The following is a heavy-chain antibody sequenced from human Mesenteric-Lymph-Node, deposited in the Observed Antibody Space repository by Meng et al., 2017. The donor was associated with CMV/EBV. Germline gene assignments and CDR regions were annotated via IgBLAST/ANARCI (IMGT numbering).Heavy chain of an antibody. D-gene: IGHD3-9*01. CDR1: GGFISSSSYY. CDR3: ARGPSKLRYFDWLLWG. J-gene: IGHJ4*02. V-gene: IGHV4-39*07. CDR2: IYYSGST. Sequence: SETLSLTCTVSGGFISSSSYYWGWIRQPPGKGLEWIGSIYYSGSTYYNPSLKSRVTISVDTSKNQFSLKLSSVTAADTAVYYCARGPSKLRYFDWLLWGWGQGTLVTVSS.